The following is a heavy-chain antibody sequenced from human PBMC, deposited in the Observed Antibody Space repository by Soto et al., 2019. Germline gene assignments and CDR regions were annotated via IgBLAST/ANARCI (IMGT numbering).Heavy chain of an antibody. J-gene: IGHJ6*02. Sequence: SETLSLTCAVSGDSISSSNWWSWVRQPPGKGLEWIGEIYHSGSTNYNPSLKSRVTISVDKSKNQFSLKLSSVTAADTAVYYCARDGHCSSTSCYWHYYYYGMDVWGQGTTVTVSS. D-gene: IGHD2-2*01. CDR1: GDSISSSNW. CDR2: IYHSGST. CDR3: ARDGHCSSTSCYWHYYYYGMDV. V-gene: IGHV4-4*02.